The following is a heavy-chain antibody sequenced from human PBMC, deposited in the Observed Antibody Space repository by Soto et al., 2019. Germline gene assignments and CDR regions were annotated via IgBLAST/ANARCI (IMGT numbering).Heavy chain of an antibody. CDR2: ISGSGGTT. J-gene: IGHJ5*02. CDR1: GFSFSRYT. CDR3: ANDVCSSTSCYNWFDP. D-gene: IGHD2-2*01. V-gene: IGHV3-23*01. Sequence: EVQLLESGGGLVQPRGSLRLSCAASGFSFSRYTMSWVRQAPGKGLEWVSAISGSGGTTYYADSVKGRFTISRDNSKNTVYLQMSCLGDDDTAVYYCANDVCSSTSCYNWFDPWGQGTMVTVSP.